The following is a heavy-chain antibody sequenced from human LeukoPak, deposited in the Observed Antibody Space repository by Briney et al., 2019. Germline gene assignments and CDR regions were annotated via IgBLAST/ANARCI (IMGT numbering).Heavy chain of an antibody. CDR1: GDSISSRNYY. CDR3: ARARRLLSGSDAFDI. Sequence: SETLSLTCTVSGDSISSRNYYWGWIRQPPGKGLEWIGRIYTSGSPYYNPSLESRLTMSLDRSENQFSLKLSSVTAADTAVYYCARARRLLSGSDAFDIWGLGTKVTVSS. V-gene: IGHV4-39*07. CDR2: IYTSGSP. D-gene: IGHD3-16*02. J-gene: IGHJ3*02.